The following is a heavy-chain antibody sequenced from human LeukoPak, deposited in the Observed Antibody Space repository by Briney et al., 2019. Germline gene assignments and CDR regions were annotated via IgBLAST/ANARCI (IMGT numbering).Heavy chain of an antibody. CDR2: IYTSGST. CDR1: GGSISSYY. V-gene: IGHV4-4*07. Sequence: RSSETLSLTCTVSGGSISSYYWSWIRQPAGKGLEWIGRIYTSGSTNYNPSLKSRVTMSVDTSKNQFSLKLSSVTAADTAVCYCARDRYYYDSSGYYPPYYYYYMDVWGKGTTVTVSS. J-gene: IGHJ6*03. CDR3: ARDRYYYDSSGYYPPYYYYYMDV. D-gene: IGHD3-22*01.